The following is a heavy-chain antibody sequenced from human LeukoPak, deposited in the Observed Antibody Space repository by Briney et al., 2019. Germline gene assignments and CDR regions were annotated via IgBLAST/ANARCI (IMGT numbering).Heavy chain of an antibody. D-gene: IGHD2-2*01. V-gene: IGHV4-31*03. Sequence: SETLSLTCTVSGGSISSGGYYWSWLRQHPGKGLEWIGYIYYRGSTYYNPSLKSRVTISVDTSKNQFSLKLSSVTAADTAVYYCARKGYCSSTSCPGGYFQHWGQGTLVTVSS. CDR2: IYYRGST. CDR3: ARKGYCSSTSCPGGYFQH. J-gene: IGHJ1*01. CDR1: GGSISSGGYY.